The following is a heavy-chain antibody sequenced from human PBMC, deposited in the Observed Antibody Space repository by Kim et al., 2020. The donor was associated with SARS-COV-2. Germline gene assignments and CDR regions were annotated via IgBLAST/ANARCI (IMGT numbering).Heavy chain of an antibody. CDR3: ACGTHPGKLTIFGVVSPRYGMDV. V-gene: IGHV3-23*01. J-gene: IGHJ6*02. Sequence: GGSLRLSCAASGFTFSSYAMSWVRQAPGKGLEWVSAISGSGGSTYYADSVKGRFTISRDNSKNTLYLQMNSLRAEDTAVYYCACGTHPGKLTIFGVVSPRYGMDVWGQGTTVTVSS. CDR1: GFTFSSYA. D-gene: IGHD3-3*01. CDR2: ISGSGGST.